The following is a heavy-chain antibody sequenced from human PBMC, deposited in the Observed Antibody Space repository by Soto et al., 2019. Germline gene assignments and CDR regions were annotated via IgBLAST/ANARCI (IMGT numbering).Heavy chain of an antibody. J-gene: IGHJ4*02. CDR2: IYPGDSDT. V-gene: IGHV5-51*01. CDR3: ARPPSNWEVYYFDY. Sequence: GEALKISCKGSGYSFTSYWIGWVRQMPGKGLEWMGIIYPGDSDTRYSPSFQGQVTISADKSISTSYLQWSSLKASDTAMYYCARPPSNWEVYYFDYWGQGTLVTVSS. CDR1: GYSFTSYW. D-gene: IGHD1-1*01.